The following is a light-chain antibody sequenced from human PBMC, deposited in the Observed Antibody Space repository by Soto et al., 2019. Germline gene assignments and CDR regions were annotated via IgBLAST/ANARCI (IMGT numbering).Light chain of an antibody. CDR2: EVS. CDR3: SSYTSSSTPPYV. Sequence: QSALTQPASVSGSPGQSITISCIGTSSDVGGYNYVSWYQQHPGKAPKLMIYEVSNRPSGVSNRFSGSKSGNTASLTISGLQAEDEADYYCSSYTSSSTPPYVFGTGTKLTVL. CDR1: SSDVGGYNY. V-gene: IGLV2-14*01. J-gene: IGLJ1*01.